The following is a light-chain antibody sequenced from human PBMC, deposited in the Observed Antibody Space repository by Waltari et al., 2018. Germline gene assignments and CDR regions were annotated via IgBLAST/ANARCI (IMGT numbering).Light chain of an antibody. CDR3: QQRSNVLFA. CDR1: QSVSSF. CDR2: DAS. J-gene: IGKJ3*01. V-gene: IGKV3-11*01. Sequence: EVVLTQSPATLSLSPGERATLSCRASQSVSSFLAWYQQTPAQAPRLLIYDASNRATGIPARFSGSGSGTDFTLTISSLEPEDFAVYYCQQRSNVLFAFGPGTKVDFK.